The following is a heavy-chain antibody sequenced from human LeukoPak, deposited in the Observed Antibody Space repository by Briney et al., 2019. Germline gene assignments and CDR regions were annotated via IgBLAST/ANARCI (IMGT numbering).Heavy chain of an antibody. CDR3: ARDLLTRSYDFWSGYYHYYYYGMDV. Sequence: GGSLRLSCSASGFTFSSYAMHWVRQAPGKGLEYVSAISSNGGSTYYADSVKGRFTISRDNSKNTLYLQMSSLRAEDTAVYYCARDLLTRSYDFWSGYYHYYYYGMDVWGQGTTVTVSS. CDR1: GFTFSSYA. CDR2: ISSNGGST. V-gene: IGHV3-64D*06. D-gene: IGHD3-3*01. J-gene: IGHJ6*02.